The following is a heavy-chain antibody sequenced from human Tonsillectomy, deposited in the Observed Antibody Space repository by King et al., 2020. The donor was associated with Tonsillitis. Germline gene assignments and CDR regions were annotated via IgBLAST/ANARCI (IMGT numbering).Heavy chain of an antibody. CDR2: ISSSSSYI. J-gene: IGHJ4*02. Sequence: VQLVESGGGLVKPGGSLRLSCAASGFTFSSYSMNWVRQAPGKGLEWVSSISSSSSYIYYADSVKGRLTISRDNAKNSLYLQMNSLRAEDTAVYYCARGGDTSGFVELLGYWGQGTLVTVSS. CDR1: GFTFSSYS. V-gene: IGHV3-21*01. CDR3: ARGGDTSGFVELLGY. D-gene: IGHD3-10*01.